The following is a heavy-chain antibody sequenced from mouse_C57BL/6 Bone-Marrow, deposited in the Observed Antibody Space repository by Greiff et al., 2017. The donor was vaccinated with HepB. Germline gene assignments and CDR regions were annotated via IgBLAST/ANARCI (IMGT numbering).Heavy chain of an antibody. V-gene: IGHV7-3*01. Sequence: EVHLVESGGGLVQPGGSLSLSCAASGFTFTDYYMSWVRQPPGKALEWLGFIRNKANGYTTEYSASVKGRFTISRDNSKSILYLQMNALRAEDSATYYCARYSFYYYERGYAMDYWGQGTSVTVSS. CDR3: ARYSFYYYERGYAMDY. CDR2: IRNKANGYTT. D-gene: IGHD1-1*01. CDR1: GFTFTDYY. J-gene: IGHJ4*01.